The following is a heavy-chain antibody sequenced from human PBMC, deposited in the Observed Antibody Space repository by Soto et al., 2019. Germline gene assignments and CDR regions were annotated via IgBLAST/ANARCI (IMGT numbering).Heavy chain of an antibody. D-gene: IGHD3-9*01. CDR2: INSDGSIT. CDR1: GFTFSNHW. V-gene: IGHV3-74*01. CDR3: ARILYYDPLTGQDY. J-gene: IGHJ4*02. Sequence: EVQLLESGGGLVQPGESLRLSCAASGFTFSNHWMHWVRQAPGKGLVWVSHINSDGSITNYADSVRGRFTISRDNAKNTLYLQMNSLRSEDTAVYYCARILYYDPLTGQDYWGQGTLVTVSS.